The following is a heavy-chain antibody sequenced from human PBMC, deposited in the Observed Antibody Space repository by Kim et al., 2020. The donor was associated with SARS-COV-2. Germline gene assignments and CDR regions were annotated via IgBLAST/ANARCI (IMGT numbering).Heavy chain of an antibody. CDR3: ARATWGSGRGGYYMDV. J-gene: IGHJ6*03. V-gene: IGHV1-2*06. CDR1: GYTFTGYY. Sequence: ASVKVSCKASGYTFTGYYMHWVRQAPGQGLEWMGRINPNSGGTNYAQKFQGRVTMTRDTSISTAYMELSRLRSDDTAGYYCARATWGSGRGGYYMDVWGKGTAVTVS. D-gene: IGHD3-16*01. CDR2: INPNSGGT.